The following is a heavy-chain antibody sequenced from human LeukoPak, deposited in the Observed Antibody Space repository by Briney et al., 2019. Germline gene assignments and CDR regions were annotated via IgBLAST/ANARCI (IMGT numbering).Heavy chain of an antibody. CDR1: GFTFSTNW. D-gene: IGHD2-15*01. Sequence: GSLRLSCAASGFTFSTNWMHWVRQAPGKGPVWVSRINGDGSTTTYADSVKGRFTISRDNAKNALYLQMKSLRAEDTAVYYCCAVVAALPRWGQGALVTVSS. J-gene: IGHJ4*02. V-gene: IGHV3-74*01. CDR2: INGDGSTT. CDR3: CAVVAALPR.